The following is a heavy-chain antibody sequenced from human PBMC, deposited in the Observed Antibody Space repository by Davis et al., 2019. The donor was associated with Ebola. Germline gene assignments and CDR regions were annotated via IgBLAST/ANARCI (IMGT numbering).Heavy chain of an antibody. Sequence: SVKVSCKAPGGTFSSYAINWVRQAPGQGLECMGGIIPMFGTGNYAQKFQGRVTISADESTSTAYMELSSLKYEDTAVYYCARALAGSYEGFEFWGQGTLVTVSS. D-gene: IGHD3-16*01. CDR3: ARALAGSYEGFEF. CDR2: IIPMFGTG. V-gene: IGHV1-69*13. CDR1: GGTFSSYA. J-gene: IGHJ4*02.